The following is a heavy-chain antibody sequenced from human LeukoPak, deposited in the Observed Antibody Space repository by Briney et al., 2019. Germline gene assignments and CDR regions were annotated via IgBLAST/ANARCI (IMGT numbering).Heavy chain of an antibody. V-gene: IGHV3-30*04. D-gene: IGHD2-21*01. CDR3: AREGGERTYDY. CDR1: VFTFSSYA. CDR2: ISYDGSNK. J-gene: IGHJ4*02. Sequence: PGRSLRLSCAASVFTFSSYAMHWVRQAPGKGLEWVAVISYDGSNKYYADSVKGRFTISRDNSKNTLYLQMNSLRAEDTAVYYCAREGGERTYDYWGQGTLVTVSS.